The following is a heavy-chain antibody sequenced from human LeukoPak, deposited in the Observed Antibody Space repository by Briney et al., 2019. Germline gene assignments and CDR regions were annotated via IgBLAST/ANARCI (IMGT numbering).Heavy chain of an antibody. J-gene: IGHJ4*02. CDR2: ISTSSSYI. Sequence: GGSLRLSCAASGFTFSSYEMNWVRQAPGKGLEWVSSISTSSSYIHYADSVKGRFTISRDNAKNSLYLQMNSLRAEDTAVYYCARGTLNIPGEHGAFDYWGQGTLVTVSS. V-gene: IGHV3-21*01. CDR1: GFTFSSYE. CDR3: ARGTLNIPGEHGAFDY. D-gene: IGHD1-14*01.